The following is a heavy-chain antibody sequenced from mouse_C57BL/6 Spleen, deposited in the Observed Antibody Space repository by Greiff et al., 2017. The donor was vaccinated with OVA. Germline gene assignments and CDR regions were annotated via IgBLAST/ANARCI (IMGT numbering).Heavy chain of an antibody. CDR2: ISSNSSHYAT. Sequence: EVQLQQSGGGLVQPKGSLKLSCAASGFTFNTYAMHWVRQAPGKGLEWVARISSNSSHYATYYADSVKDRFTISRDESQSMLYLQMNNLKTEDTAMYYCVRDDGYNSYYAMDYWGQGTSVTVSS. CDR3: VRDDGYNSYYAMDY. J-gene: IGHJ4*01. D-gene: IGHD2-3*01. V-gene: IGHV10-3*01. CDR1: GFTFNTYA.